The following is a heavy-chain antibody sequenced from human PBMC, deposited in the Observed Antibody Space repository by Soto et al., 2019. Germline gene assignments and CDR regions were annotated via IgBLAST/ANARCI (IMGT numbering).Heavy chain of an antibody. V-gene: IGHV3-23*01. CDR2: FSLVDGVT. D-gene: IGHD2-21*01. J-gene: IGHJ4*02. CDR1: GFTFSRCA. Sequence: EVELLESGGGLIQPGGSLRLSCAASGFTFSRCAMTWVRQAPGKGLEWVSTFSLVDGVTYYADSVKGRFTISRDNSKNTLYLQMNSLSAEDTAVYHVVKGGWGTVVDYWGQGALVTVSS. CDR3: VKGGWGTVVDY.